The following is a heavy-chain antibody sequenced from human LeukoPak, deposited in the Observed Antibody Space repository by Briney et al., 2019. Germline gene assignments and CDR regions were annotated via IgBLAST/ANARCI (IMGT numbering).Heavy chain of an antibody. D-gene: IGHD6-19*01. CDR2: IHNSGST. CDR3: ARVYSPRTVAGTGFDN. CDR1: GGSVSSGSYY. J-gene: IGHJ4*02. V-gene: IGHV4-61*01. Sequence: PSETLSLTCTVSGGSVSSGSYYWSWIRQPPGKGLEWIGFIHNSGSTKYNPSLMSRVTISVDTSKNQFSLKLSSVTAAETAVYYCARVYSPRTVAGTGFDNWGQGTLVTVSS.